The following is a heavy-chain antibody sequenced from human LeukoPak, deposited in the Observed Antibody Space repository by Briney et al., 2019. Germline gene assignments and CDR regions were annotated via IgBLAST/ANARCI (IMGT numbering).Heavy chain of an antibody. CDR1: GFTFSSYS. V-gene: IGHV3-9*01. J-gene: IGHJ4*02. CDR2: ISWNSGSI. D-gene: IGHD3-10*01. CDR3: AKGSGYGSGSYYKD. Sequence: PGGSLRLSCAASGFTFSSYSMHWVRQAPGKGLEWVSGISWNSGSIGYADSVKGRFTISRDNAKNSLYLQMNSLRAEDTALYYCAKGSGYGSGSYYKDWGQGTLVTVSS.